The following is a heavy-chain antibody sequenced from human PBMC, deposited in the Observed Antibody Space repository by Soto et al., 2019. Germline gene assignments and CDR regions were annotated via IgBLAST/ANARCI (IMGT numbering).Heavy chain of an antibody. V-gene: IGHV3-15*01. D-gene: IGHD5-18*01. J-gene: IGHJ4*02. CDR1: AFSFTNAW. Sequence: GSLRLSCVASAFSFTNAWMSWVRQAPGKGLEWVGRIKSITDGGTTDYAAPVKGRFTISRDDSNNTLYLQMNSLKTEDTAVYYCSTGRSTYGLDSWGQGTLVTVSS. CDR3: STGRSTYGLDS. CDR2: IKSITDGGTT.